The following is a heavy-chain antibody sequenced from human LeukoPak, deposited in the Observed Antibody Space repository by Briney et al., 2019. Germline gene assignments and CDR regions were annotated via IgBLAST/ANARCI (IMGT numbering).Heavy chain of an antibody. CDR1: GYSFTSYW. CDR3: ARRHGDSYYGMDV. D-gene: IGHD4-17*01. Sequence: GESLKISCKGSGYSFTSYWIGWVRQMPGKGLEWTGIIYPGDSDTRYSPSFQGQVTISADKSISTAYLQWSSLKASDTAMYYCARRHGDSYYGMDVWGQGTTVTVSS. CDR2: IYPGDSDT. V-gene: IGHV5-51*01. J-gene: IGHJ6*02.